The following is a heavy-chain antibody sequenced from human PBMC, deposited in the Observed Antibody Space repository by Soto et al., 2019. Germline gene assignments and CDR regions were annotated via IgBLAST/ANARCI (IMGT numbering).Heavy chain of an antibody. J-gene: IGHJ4*02. D-gene: IGHD3-16*02. CDR3: ASRYLY. CDR2: MYYSGSP. Sequence: PSETLSLTCSVSGGSIRGYYWGWIRQPPGKGLEWIGYMYYSGSPSYYPSLKSRVIMSLDKSKNQFSLRLTSVTAADTAVYYCASRYLYWGQGRLVTVSS. V-gene: IGHV4-59*08. CDR1: GGSIRGYY.